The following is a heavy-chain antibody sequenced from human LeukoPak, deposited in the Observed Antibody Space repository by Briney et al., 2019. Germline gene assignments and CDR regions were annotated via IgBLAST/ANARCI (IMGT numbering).Heavy chain of an antibody. V-gene: IGHV1-8*01. D-gene: IGHD6-19*01. J-gene: IGHJ4*02. CDR1: GYTFPSYD. CDR2: MNPNSGNT. Sequence: ASVKVSCNASGYTFPSYDINWVRQATGQGREWMGWMNPNSGNTGYAQKFQGRVTMTRNTSISTAYMELSSLRSEDTAVYYCARGYSSGWRFRYWGQGTLVTVSS. CDR3: ARGYSSGWRFRY.